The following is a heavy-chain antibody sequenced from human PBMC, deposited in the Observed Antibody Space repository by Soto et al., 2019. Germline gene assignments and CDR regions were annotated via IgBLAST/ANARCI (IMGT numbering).Heavy chain of an antibody. CDR1: GGSISSYY. CDR3: ARVWNEGWFDP. D-gene: IGHD1-1*01. Sequence: SETLSLTCTVSGGSISSYYWSWIRQPPGKGLEWIGYIYYSGSTNYNPSLKSRVTISVDTSKNQFSLKLSSVTAADTAVYYCARVWNEGWFDPWGQGTLVTVS. CDR2: IYYSGST. V-gene: IGHV4-59*01. J-gene: IGHJ5*02.